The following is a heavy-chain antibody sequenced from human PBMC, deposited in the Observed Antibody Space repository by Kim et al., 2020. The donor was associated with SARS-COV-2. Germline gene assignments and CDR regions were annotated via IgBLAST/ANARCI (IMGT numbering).Heavy chain of an antibody. D-gene: IGHD6-13*01. J-gene: IGHJ5*02. CDR3: ARAEQQLVGDLKYNWFDP. V-gene: IGHV4-59*01. Sequence: KSRVTISVDTSKNQFSLKLSSVTAADTAVYYCARAEQQLVGDLKYNWFDPWGQGTLVTVSS.